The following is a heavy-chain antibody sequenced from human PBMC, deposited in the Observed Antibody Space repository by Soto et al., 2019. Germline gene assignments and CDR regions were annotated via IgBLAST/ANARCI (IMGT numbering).Heavy chain of an antibody. D-gene: IGHD2-2*01. Sequence: QVQLVQSGPEVKKPGASVKVSCKATGYTFRSYGVTWVRQAPGQGLAWMGWISGYNGNTEYAQKLQGRVTMTTDTSPSTVYMELRSLGSADSAVDCCARDRGVVTSGSAYYFDYWGQGTLVTVSS. CDR2: ISGYNGNT. CDR3: ARDRGVVTSGSAYYFDY. CDR1: GYTFRSYG. V-gene: IGHV1-18*01. J-gene: IGHJ4*02.